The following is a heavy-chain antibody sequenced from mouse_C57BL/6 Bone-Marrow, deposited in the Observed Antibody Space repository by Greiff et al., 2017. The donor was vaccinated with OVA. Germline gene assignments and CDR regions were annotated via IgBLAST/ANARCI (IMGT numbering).Heavy chain of an antibody. D-gene: IGHD2-4*01. CDR2: IYPGDGDT. CDR1: GYAFSSSW. CDR3: ARGGGLRGAMDY. J-gene: IGHJ4*01. Sequence: VQLQQSGPELVKPGASVKISCKASGYAFSSSWMNWVKQRPGKGLEWIGRIYPGDGDTNYNGKFKGKATLTADKSSSTAYMQLSSLTSEDSAVYVCARGGGLRGAMDYWGQGTSVTVSS. V-gene: IGHV1-82*01.